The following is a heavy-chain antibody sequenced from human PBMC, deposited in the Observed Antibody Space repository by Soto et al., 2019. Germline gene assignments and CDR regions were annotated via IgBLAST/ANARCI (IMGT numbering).Heavy chain of an antibody. CDR2: IDPSDSQT. Sequence: GESLKISCKGSGYSFAGYWITWVRQKPGKGLEWMGRIDPSDSQTYYSPSFRGHVTISVTKSITTVFLQWSSLRASDTAMYYCARDFIGWEPSGPFDYWGQGTLVTVSS. CDR3: ARDFIGWEPSGPFDY. CDR1: GYSFAGYW. D-gene: IGHD1-26*01. J-gene: IGHJ4*02. V-gene: IGHV5-10-1*01.